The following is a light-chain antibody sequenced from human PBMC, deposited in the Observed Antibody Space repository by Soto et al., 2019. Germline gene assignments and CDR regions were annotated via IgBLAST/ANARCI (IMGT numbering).Light chain of an antibody. V-gene: IGKV1-5*01. CDR1: QSVSSW. CDR2: NAS. J-gene: IGKJ1*01. Sequence: DIQMTQSPSTLSASVGDRVTITCRASQSVSSWLAGYQQKPGKAPKLLIYNASSLESGVRSRFSGSGSGTEFTLAISSPQPDDFATYYCQQYNSYWTFGQGTKV. CDR3: QQYNSYWT.